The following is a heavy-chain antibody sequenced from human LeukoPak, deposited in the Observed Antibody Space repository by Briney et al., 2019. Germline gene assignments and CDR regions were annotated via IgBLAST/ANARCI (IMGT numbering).Heavy chain of an antibody. Sequence: PSQTLSLTCTVSGGSISSGGYYWSWIRQPPGKGLEWIGYIYHSGSTYYNPSLRSRVTISVDTSKNQFSLKLSSVTAADTAMYYCAREGWELHFWGQGTLVTVSS. D-gene: IGHD1-26*01. CDR3: AREGWELHF. J-gene: IGHJ4*02. CDR2: IYHSGST. V-gene: IGHV4-30-2*01. CDR1: GGSISSGGYY.